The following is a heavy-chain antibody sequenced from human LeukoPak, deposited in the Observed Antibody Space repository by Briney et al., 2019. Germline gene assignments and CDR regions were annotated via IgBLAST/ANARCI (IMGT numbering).Heavy chain of an antibody. CDR1: GFTFSNYW. Sequence: GGSLRLSCAASGFTFSNYWMHWVRQAPGEALMWVSRIKSDGSSTTYADSVKGRFTISRDNSKNTLYLQMNSLRAEDTAVYYCASGYSSSFYYYYYGMDVWGQGTTVTVSS. CDR2: IKSDGSST. D-gene: IGHD6-13*01. J-gene: IGHJ6*02. V-gene: IGHV3-74*01. CDR3: ASGYSSSFYYYYYGMDV.